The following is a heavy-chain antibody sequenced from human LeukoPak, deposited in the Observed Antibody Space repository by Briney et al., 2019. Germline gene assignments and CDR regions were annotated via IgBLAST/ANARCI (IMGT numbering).Heavy chain of an antibody. CDR3: AKRRGGSSWYAFKDY. D-gene: IGHD6-13*01. V-gene: IGHV3-30*02. Sequence: GGSLRLSCAASGFTFSSYGMHWVRQAPGKGLEWVAFIRYDGSNKYYADSVKGRFTISRDNSKNTLYLQMNSLRAEDTAVYYCAKRRGGSSWYAFKDYWGQGTLVTVSS. J-gene: IGHJ4*02. CDR1: GFTFSSYG. CDR2: IRYDGSNK.